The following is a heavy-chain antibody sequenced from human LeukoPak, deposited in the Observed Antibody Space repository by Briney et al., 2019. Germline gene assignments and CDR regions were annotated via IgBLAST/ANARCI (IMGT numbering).Heavy chain of an antibody. Sequence: SVTVSCKASGGTFSSYAISWVRQAPGQGLEWIGRIIPILGIANYAQKFQGRGTITADKSTSTAYMELSSLRSEDTAVYYCARDSATMIPSFDYWGQGTLVTVSS. J-gene: IGHJ4*02. CDR3: ARDSATMIPSFDY. D-gene: IGHD3-22*01. CDR2: IIPILGIA. CDR1: GGTFSSYA. V-gene: IGHV1-69*04.